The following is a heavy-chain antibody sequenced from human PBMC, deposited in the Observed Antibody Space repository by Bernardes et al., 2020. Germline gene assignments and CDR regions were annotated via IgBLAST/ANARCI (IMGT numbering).Heavy chain of an antibody. CDR3: ARDVKRVVVVAETLVGGRY. Sequence: ASVKVSCKASGYTFTSYGISWVRQAPGQGLEWMGWISAYNGNTNYAQKLQGRVTMTTDTSTSTAYMELRSLRSDDTAVYYCARDVKRVVVVAETLVGGRYWGQGTLVTVSS. V-gene: IGHV1-18*01. CDR2: ISAYNGNT. CDR1: GYTFTSYG. D-gene: IGHD2-15*01. J-gene: IGHJ4*02.